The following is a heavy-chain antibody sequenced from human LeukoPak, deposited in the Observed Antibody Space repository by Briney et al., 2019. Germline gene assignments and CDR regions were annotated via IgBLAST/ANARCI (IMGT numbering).Heavy chain of an antibody. CDR1: GFAFSTYG. J-gene: IGHJ4*02. CDR3: ARRVSGSYLDY. V-gene: IGHV3-48*02. CDR2: ITSRSTI. Sequence: GGSLRLSCAASGFAFSTYGMNWVRQAPGKGLEWVSYITSRSTIYYADSVKGRFTISRDDVKNSLYLEMNSLRDDDTAVYYCARRVSGSYLDYWGQGILVTVSS. D-gene: IGHD3-10*01.